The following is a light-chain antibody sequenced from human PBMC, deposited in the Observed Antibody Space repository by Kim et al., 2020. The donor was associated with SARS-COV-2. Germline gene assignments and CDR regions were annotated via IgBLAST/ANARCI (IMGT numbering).Light chain of an antibody. CDR1: QSVSSNY. V-gene: IGKV3-20*01. CDR3: HQYGSSPT. J-gene: IGKJ4*01. CDR2: GAS. Sequence: EIVFTQSPGTLSLSPGKRATLSCRASQSVSSNYLAWYQQKPGRTPRLLSYGASSRATGIPDRFSGSGSGTDFTLTISRLEPEDFAVYYCHQYGSSPTFGGGTKVDIK.